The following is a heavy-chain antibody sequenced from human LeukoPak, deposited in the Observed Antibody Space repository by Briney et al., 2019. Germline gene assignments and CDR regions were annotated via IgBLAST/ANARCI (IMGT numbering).Heavy chain of an antibody. CDR3: ARAPSEIGGYYPEYFRH. CDR2: IKSDGRT. Sequence: GGSLRLSCAAAGFTFSNYWMHWVRQAPGKGLVWASRIKSDGRTNYADSVKGRFTISRDNAKNTVSLQMSSLRAEDTGVYYCARAPSEIGGYYPEYFRHWGQGTLVTVSS. J-gene: IGHJ1*01. D-gene: IGHD3-22*01. V-gene: IGHV3-74*01. CDR1: GFTFSNYW.